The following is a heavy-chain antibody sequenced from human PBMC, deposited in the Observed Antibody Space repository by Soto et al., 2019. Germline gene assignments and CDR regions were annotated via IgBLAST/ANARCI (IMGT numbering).Heavy chain of an antibody. Sequence: QVQLVQSGAEVKKPGASVKVYCKTSGYTFTSYDIHWVRQATGQGLEWMGWMNPNSGNTAYAQKFQRRVTMTRNTTISTSSTELSSLSAEDTAVYYCASERSSGAVDIWGQGTMVTVSS. CDR3: ASERSSGAVDI. J-gene: IGHJ3*02. CDR2: MNPNSGNT. D-gene: IGHD1-26*01. V-gene: IGHV1-8*01. CDR1: GYTFTSYD.